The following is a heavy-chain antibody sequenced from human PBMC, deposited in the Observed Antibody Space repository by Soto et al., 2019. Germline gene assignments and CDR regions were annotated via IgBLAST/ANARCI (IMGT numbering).Heavy chain of an antibody. CDR1: GGSFRGYY. D-gene: IGHD3-3*01. CDR2: INHSGST. CDR3: ARGRVKVLRFLEWLSERNWFDP. V-gene: IGHV4-34*01. Sequence: SETLSLTCXVYGGSFRGYYWSWIRQPPGKGLEWIGEINHSGSTNYNPSLKSRVTISVDTSKNQFSLKLSSVTAADTAVYYCARGRVKVLRFLEWLSERNWFDPWGQGTLVTVSS. J-gene: IGHJ5*02.